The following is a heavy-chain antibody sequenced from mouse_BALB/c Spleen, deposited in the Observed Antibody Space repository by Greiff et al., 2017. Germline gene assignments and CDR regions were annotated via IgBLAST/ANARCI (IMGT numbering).Heavy chain of an antibody. CDR3: ARAYDYDGKTWFAY. V-gene: IGHV5-4*02. CDR2: ISDGGSYT. D-gene: IGHD2-4*01. CDR1: GFTFSDYY. J-gene: IGHJ3*01. Sequence: EVKLMESGGGLVKPGGSLKLSCAASGFTFSDYYMYWVRQTPEKRLEWVATISDGGSYTYYPDSVKGRFTISRDNAKNNLYLQMSSLKSEDTAMYYCARAYDYDGKTWFAYWGQGTLVTVSA.